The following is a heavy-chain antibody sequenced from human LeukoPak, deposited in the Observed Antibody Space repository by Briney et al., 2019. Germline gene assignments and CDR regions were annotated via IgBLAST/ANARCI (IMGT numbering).Heavy chain of an antibody. D-gene: IGHD6-13*01. CDR2: IFRIGSS. V-gene: IGHV4-38-2*02. CDR3: ARVIDVAAAGYLDS. J-gene: IGHJ4*02. CDR1: GFSITTGYY. Sequence: PSETLSLTCSVSGFSITTGYYWAWIRPPPGKGLEWIGTIFRIGSSYFNPSLKSRVTISVDTSKNQFSLKLSSVTAADTALYYCARVIDVAAAGYLDSWGQGTQVTVSS.